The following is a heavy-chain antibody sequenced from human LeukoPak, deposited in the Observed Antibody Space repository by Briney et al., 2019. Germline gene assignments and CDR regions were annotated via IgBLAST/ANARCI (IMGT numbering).Heavy chain of an antibody. J-gene: IGHJ5*02. CDR2: ISSTGGST. CDR1: GFTFSNYA. D-gene: IGHD2-2*01. Sequence: GGSLRLSCSASGFTFSNYAMHWVRQAPGKVLEFVSGISSTGGSTNYPDSVKDRFSISRDNSKNTLYLQMTSLRADDTAVYYCVKDQHCSTISCATRTGFDPWGQGTSVTVSS. CDR3: VKDQHCSTISCATRTGFDP. V-gene: IGHV3-64D*06.